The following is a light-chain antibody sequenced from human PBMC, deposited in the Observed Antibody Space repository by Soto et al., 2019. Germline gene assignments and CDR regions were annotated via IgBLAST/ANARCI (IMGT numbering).Light chain of an antibody. Sequence: DIQMTQSPSSLSASLGDRVTITCRASQSISRHLNWYQQKPGKAPRLLIYAASSLQSGVPSRFSGSGSGTDFILTITSLQPEDSATYYCQQPYNMPRPFGPGTKVD. V-gene: IGKV1-39*01. CDR1: QSISRH. CDR3: QQPYNMPRP. J-gene: IGKJ3*01. CDR2: AAS.